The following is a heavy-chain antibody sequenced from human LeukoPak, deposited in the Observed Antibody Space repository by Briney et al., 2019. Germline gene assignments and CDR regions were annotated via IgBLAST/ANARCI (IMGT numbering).Heavy chain of an antibody. CDR2: ISSSSYI. V-gene: IGHV3-21*01. J-gene: IGHJ4*02. Sequence: PGGSLRLSCAASGFTFSSYSMNWVRQAPGKGLEWVSSISSSSYIYYADSVKGRFTISRDNAKNSLYLQMNSLRAEDTAVYYCARDPRGSGWFDYWGQGTLVTVSS. D-gene: IGHD6-19*01. CDR3: ARDPRGSGWFDY. CDR1: GFTFSSYS.